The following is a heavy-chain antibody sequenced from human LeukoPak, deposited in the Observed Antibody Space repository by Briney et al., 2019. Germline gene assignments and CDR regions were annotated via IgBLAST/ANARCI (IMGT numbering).Heavy chain of an antibody. Sequence: SETLSLTCSVSGXSISSSSYYWDWIRQPPGKGLELIATIHYSGSTYSTPSLKSRVAISVDTSKNQFSLKLSSVTAADTAVYYCARRHRSSWSDFDYWGQGTLVTVSS. CDR1: GXSISSSSYY. CDR3: ARRHRSSWSDFDY. J-gene: IGHJ4*02. V-gene: IGHV4-39*01. D-gene: IGHD6-13*01. CDR2: IHYSGST.